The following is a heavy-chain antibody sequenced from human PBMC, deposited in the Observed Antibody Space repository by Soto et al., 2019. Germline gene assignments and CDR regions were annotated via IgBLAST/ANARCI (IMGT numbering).Heavy chain of an antibody. CDR3: AHRPPLGNSYFDY. D-gene: IGHD7-27*01. CDR2: IFWDDEK. Sequence: QITLKESGPPLVKPTQTLTLTCTVSGFSLTTHDVGVGWIRQPPGKALEWLALIFWDDEKRYSPSLKNRLTITKDTPKNQVVLTMTNMDPLDTATYYCAHRPPLGNSYFDYWGQGILVTVSS. J-gene: IGHJ4*02. CDR1: GFSLTTHDVG. V-gene: IGHV2-5*02.